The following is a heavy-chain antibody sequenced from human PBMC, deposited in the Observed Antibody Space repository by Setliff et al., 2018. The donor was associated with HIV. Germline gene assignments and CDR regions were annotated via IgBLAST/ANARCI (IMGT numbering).Heavy chain of an antibody. J-gene: IGHJ4*02. V-gene: IGHV4-34*01. Sequence: SETLSLTCDVYGGSFSGFYWTWIRQPPGKGLEWIGEINHSGNTNYNPSLNSRVLISVDTSKNQFSLKMLSVTAADTAVYYCARGLGHYGSGSSLPLGYWGQGTLVPVSS. CDR2: INHSGNT. CDR1: GGSFSGFY. D-gene: IGHD3-10*01. CDR3: ARGLGHYGSGSSLPLGY.